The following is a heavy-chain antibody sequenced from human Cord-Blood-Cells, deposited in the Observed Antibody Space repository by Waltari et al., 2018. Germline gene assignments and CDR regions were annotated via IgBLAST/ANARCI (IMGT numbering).Heavy chain of an antibody. D-gene: IGHD7-27*01. J-gene: IGHJ3*02. CDR3: ARHVRTGDNTEAFDI. V-gene: IGHV4-39*01. CDR1: GGSISSSSYY. CDR2: IYYRGST. Sequence: QLQLQESGPGLVKPSETLSLTCTVSGGSISSSSYYWGWIRQPPGKGLEWIGSIYYRGSTYYNPSLKSRVTISEDTSKNQFSLKLSSVTAADTAVYYCARHVRTGDNTEAFDIWGQGTMVTVSS.